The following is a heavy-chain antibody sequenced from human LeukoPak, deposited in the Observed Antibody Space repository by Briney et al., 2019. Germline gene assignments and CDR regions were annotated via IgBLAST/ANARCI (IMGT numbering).Heavy chain of an antibody. CDR1: GFTFNKFA. V-gene: IGHV3-23*01. D-gene: IGHD2-8*01. J-gene: IGHJ6*02. CDR2: IGSSGATI. CDR3: AKVAVGPLSRPTHVALYYGMDV. Sequence: GGSLRVSCEASGFTFNKFAMSCVRQAPGKGPEWVSGIGSSGATIFYADSVKGRYTISRDNSKNTVYLEMNNLRAEDTAIYYCAKVAVGPLSRPTHVALYYGMDVWGQGTTVTVSS.